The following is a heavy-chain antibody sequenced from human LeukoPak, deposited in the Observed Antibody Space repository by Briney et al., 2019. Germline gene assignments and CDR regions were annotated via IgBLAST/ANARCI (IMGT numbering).Heavy chain of an antibody. V-gene: IGHV3-30*02. D-gene: IGHD6-25*01. CDR1: GFTFSNFG. CDR3: ARRSAAKDAFDI. Sequence: PGGSLRLSCAASGFTFSNFGMHWVRQTPGKGLEWVAFIRYDGSNEYFADSVKGRLAISRDNAKNTLYLQMNSLRAEDTAVYYCARRSAAKDAFDIWGQGTKVTVSS. CDR2: IRYDGSNE. J-gene: IGHJ3*02.